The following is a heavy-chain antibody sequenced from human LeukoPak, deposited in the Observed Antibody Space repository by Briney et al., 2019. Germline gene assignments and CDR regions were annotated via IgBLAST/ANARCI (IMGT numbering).Heavy chain of an antibody. CDR3: ARHRKIAAPLDY. J-gene: IGHJ4*02. V-gene: IGHV4-39*01. CDR1: GGSISSSSYY. D-gene: IGHD6-13*01. Sequence: PPETLSLTCTVSGGSISSSSYYWGWIRQPPGKGLEWIGSIYYSGSTYYNPSLKSRVTISVDTSKNQFSPKLSSVTAADTAVYYCARHRKIAAPLDYWGQGTLVTVSS. CDR2: IYYSGST.